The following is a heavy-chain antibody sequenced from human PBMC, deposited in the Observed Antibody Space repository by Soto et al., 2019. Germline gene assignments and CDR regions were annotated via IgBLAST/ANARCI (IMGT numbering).Heavy chain of an antibody. V-gene: IGHV4-31*03. D-gene: IGHD2-2*01. Sequence: PSETLSLTCTVSGGSISSGGYYWSWIRQHPGKGLEWIGYIYYSGSTYYNPSLKSRVTISVDTSKNQFSLKLSSVTAADTAVYYCERDGSSTCFDYWGQGTLVTVSS. CDR1: GGSISSGGYY. CDR3: ERDGSSTCFDY. CDR2: IYYSGST. J-gene: IGHJ4*02.